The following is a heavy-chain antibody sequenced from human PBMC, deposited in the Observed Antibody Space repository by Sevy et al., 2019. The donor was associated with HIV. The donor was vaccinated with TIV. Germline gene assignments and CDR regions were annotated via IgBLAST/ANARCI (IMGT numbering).Heavy chain of an antibody. Sequence: GGSLRLSCTTSGFTFSHYGMHWVRQAPGKGLEWVAFIRYDGVEKYYADSVKGRFTISRDNSKNTRFLQMKSLRAEDTAVYYCTKNTAAAGTGGFDYWGQGTLVTVSS. V-gene: IGHV3-30*02. CDR2: IRYDGVEK. J-gene: IGHJ4*02. CDR1: GFTFSHYG. D-gene: IGHD6-13*01. CDR3: TKNTAAAGTGGFDY.